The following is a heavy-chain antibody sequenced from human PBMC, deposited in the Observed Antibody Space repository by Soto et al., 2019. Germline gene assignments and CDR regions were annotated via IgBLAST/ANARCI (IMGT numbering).Heavy chain of an antibody. J-gene: IGHJ4*02. V-gene: IGHV1-69*02. CDR1: GGTFSSYT. D-gene: IGHD4-17*01. CDR3: ARGDYGDYKLDY. CDR2: IIPILGIA. Sequence: QVQLVQSGAEVKKPGSSVKVSCKASGGTFSSYTISWVRQAPGPGLEWMGRIIPILGIANYAQKFQGRVTITADKSTSTSYMELSSLSSEDTAVYYCARGDYGDYKLDYWGQGTLVTVSS.